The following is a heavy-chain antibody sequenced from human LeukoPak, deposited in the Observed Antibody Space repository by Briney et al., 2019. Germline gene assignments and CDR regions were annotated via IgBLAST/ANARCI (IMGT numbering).Heavy chain of an antibody. V-gene: IGHV3-21*01. J-gene: IGHJ6*03. CDR1: GFTFSSYS. D-gene: IGHD6-19*01. CDR2: ISSSSSYI. Sequence: GGSLRLSCAASGFTFSSYSMNWVRQAPGKGLEWVSSISSSSSYIYYADSVKGRFTISRDNAKNSLYLQMNSLRAEDTAVYYCARDRGQVAGTMDVWGKGTTVTVSS. CDR3: ARDRGQVAGTMDV.